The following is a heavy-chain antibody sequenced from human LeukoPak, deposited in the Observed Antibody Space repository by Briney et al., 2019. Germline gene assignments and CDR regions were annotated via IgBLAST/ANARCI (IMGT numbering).Heavy chain of an antibody. CDR3: ARTDYGDYIRWFDP. V-gene: IGHV3-48*01. D-gene: IGHD4-17*01. J-gene: IGHJ5*02. CDR1: GFTFSSYS. CDR2: ISSSSSTI. Sequence: PGGSLRLSCAASGFTFSSYSMNWVRQAPGKGLEWVSYISSSSSTIYYADSVKGRFTISRDNAKNSLYLQMNSLRAEDTAVYYCARTDYGDYIRWFDPWGQGTLVTVSS.